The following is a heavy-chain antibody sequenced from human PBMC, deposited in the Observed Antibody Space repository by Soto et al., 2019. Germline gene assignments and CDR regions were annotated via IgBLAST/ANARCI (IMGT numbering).Heavy chain of an antibody. V-gene: IGHV4-30-2*01. CDR3: ARGAEQLVCEY. D-gene: IGHD6-6*01. CDR2: IYHSVST. CDR1: GGSISSGGYS. J-gene: IGHJ4*02. Sequence: PSETLSLTCAVSGGSISSGGYSWSWIRHPPGKGLEWIGYIYHSVSTYYNPSLKSRVTISVDRSKNQFSLKLSSVTAADTAVYYCARGAEQLVCEYWGQGTLVSVSS.